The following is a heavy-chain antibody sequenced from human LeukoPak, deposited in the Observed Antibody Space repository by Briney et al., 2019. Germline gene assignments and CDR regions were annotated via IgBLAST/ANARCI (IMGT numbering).Heavy chain of an antibody. D-gene: IGHD1-14*01. V-gene: IGHV3-7*01. CDR1: GFTFSSYW. CDR2: IKQDGSEK. Sequence: GSLRLSCAASGFTFSSYWMIWVRQAPGKGLELVANIKQDGSEKYYVDSVKGRFTISRDNAKSSLYLQMNSLRAEDTAVYYCARNQRRLDYWGQGTLATVSS. CDR3: ARNQRRLDY. J-gene: IGHJ4*02.